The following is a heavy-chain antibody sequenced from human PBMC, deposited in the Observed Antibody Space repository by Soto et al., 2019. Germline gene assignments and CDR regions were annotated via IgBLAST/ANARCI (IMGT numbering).Heavy chain of an antibody. CDR2: TIPIFGTA. J-gene: IGHJ6*02. CDR1: GGTFSSYA. Sequence: SVKVFCKASGGTFSSYAISWVRQAPGQGLEWMGGTIPIFGTANYAQKFQGRVTITADESTSTAYMELSSLRSEDTAVYYCAGVVITPYYYYYGMDVWGQGTTVTVSS. CDR3: AGVVITPYYYYYGMDV. V-gene: IGHV1-69*13. D-gene: IGHD3-22*01.